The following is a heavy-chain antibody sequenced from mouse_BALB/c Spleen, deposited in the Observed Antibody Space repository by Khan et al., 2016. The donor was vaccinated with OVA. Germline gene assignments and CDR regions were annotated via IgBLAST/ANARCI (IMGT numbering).Heavy chain of an antibody. J-gene: IGHJ3*01. D-gene: IGHD2-4*01. CDR2: IWSAGST. Sequence: QVQLKESGPGLVQPSQSLSITCTVSGFSLTNYSVHWVRQSPGKGLEWLGVIWSAGSTDYTAAFISRLTIRKDNSRSQVFFKMNSLQPNDTAIYYWARRCYDNGGGALFDYWGQGTLVTVAA. CDR3: ARRCYDNGGGALFDY. V-gene: IGHV2-2*02. CDR1: GFSLTNYS.